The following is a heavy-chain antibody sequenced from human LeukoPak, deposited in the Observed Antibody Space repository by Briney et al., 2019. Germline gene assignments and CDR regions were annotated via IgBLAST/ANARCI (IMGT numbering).Heavy chain of an antibody. CDR2: IKQDGSER. CDR1: SSSSYY. CDR3: AREDYYGMDV. V-gene: IGHV3-7*01. J-gene: IGHJ6*02. Sequence: SSSSYYWGWIRQPPGKGLEWVANIKQDGSERSFVDSVEGRFTISRDNAKTSLYLQMNSLRAEDTAVYYCAREDYYGMDVWGHGTTVTVSS.